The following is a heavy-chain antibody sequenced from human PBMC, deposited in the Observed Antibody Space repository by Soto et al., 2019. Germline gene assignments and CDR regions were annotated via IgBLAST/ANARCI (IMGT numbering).Heavy chain of an antibody. CDR3: ASHRILEWLLQGYFDY. D-gene: IGHD3-3*01. CDR2: IWYDGSNK. J-gene: IGHJ4*02. V-gene: IGHV3-33*01. Sequence: PGGSLRLSCAASGFTFSSYGMHWVRQAPGKGLEWVAVIWYDGSNKYYADSVKGRFTISRDNSKNTLYLQMNSLRSEDTAVYYCASHRILEWLLQGYFDYWGQGTLVTVSS. CDR1: GFTFSSYG.